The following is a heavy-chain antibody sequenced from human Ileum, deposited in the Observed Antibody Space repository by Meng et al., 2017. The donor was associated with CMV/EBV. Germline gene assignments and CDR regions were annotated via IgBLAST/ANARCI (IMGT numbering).Heavy chain of an antibody. CDR1: GFPFSNHA. J-gene: IGHJ3*01. CDR2: IDNNGRST. Sequence: GGSLRLSCTVSGFPFSNHAMHWVRQTPGKGLESVSAIDNNGRSTYYGDSVKGRFIVSRDNSKNTLYLQMGSLRGEDTALFYCVKAFTLTRPVDNDGFDVWGQGTMVTVSS. V-gene: IGHV3-64*02. D-gene: IGHD3-3*02. CDR3: VKAFTLTRPVDNDGFDV.